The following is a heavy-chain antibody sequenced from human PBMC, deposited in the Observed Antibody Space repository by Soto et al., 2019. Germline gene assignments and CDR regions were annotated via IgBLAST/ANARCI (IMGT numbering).Heavy chain of an antibody. CDR2: INPSGGST. CDR3: ARDLAASDYYYYGMDV. Sequence: GASVKVSCKASGYTFTSYYMHWVRQAPGQGLEWMGIINPSGGSTSYAQKFQGRVTMTRDTSTSTVYMELSSLRSEDTAVYYCARDLAASDYYYYGMDVWGQGTTVTVSS. J-gene: IGHJ6*02. V-gene: IGHV1-46*01. D-gene: IGHD6-6*01. CDR1: GYTFTSYY.